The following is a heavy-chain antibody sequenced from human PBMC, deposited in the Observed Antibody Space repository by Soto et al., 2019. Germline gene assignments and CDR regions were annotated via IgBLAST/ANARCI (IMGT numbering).Heavy chain of an antibody. V-gene: IGHV4-34*01. J-gene: IGHJ1*01. CDR2: LNDSGGT. CDR1: GGSFSGYY. D-gene: IGHD3-10*01. CDR3: ARGRGGVKH. Sequence: PSETLSLTCAVYGGSFSGYYWSWIRQPPGKGLEWIGELNDSGGTNYNASLKSRVRISADTSKNQFSLKLNFVTAADTAVYYCARGRGGVKHWGQGTMVTVYS.